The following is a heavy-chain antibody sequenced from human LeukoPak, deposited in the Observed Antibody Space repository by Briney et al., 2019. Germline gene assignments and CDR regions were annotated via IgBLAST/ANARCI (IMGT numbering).Heavy chain of an antibody. J-gene: IGHJ6*03. V-gene: IGHV1-8*02. D-gene: IGHD6-19*01. CDR3: ATEGSGSYYYYMDV. CDR1: GYTFTSYD. CDR2: MNPNSGNT. Sequence: ASVKVSCKAAGYTFTSYDINWVRQATGQGPEWMGWMNPNSGNTGYAQKFQGRVTMAEDTSTDTAYMELSSLRSEDTAVYYCATEGSGSYYYYMDVWGKGTTVTVPS.